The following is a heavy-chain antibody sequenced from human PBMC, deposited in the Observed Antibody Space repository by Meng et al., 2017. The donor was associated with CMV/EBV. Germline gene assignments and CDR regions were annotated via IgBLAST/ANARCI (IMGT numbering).Heavy chain of an antibody. CDR1: GFTFSSYS. CDR2: ISSSSSYI. J-gene: IGHJ4*02. D-gene: IGHD2-15*01. Sequence: GESLKISCAASGFTFSSYSMNWVRQAPGKGLEWVSSISSSSSYIYYADSVKGRFTISRDNSKNSLYLQMNSLRAEDTAVYYCAREGVVVAADRRTVDYWGQGTLVTVSS. V-gene: IGHV3-21*01. CDR3: AREGVVVAADRRTVDY.